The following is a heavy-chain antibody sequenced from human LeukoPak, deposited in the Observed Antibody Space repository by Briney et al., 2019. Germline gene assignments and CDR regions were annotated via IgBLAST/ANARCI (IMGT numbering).Heavy chain of an antibody. CDR3: VGSSGWLFDY. D-gene: IGHD6-19*01. V-gene: IGHV3-7*01. CDR1: GFTFSNYW. Sequence: PGGSLRLSCAGTGFTFSNYWMNWVRQAPGKGLEWVANIKEDGSRINYVDSVKGRFTISRDNAKNSVHLQMDNLRAEDTAVYYCVGSSGWLFDYWGQGILVAVSS. CDR2: IKEDGSRI. J-gene: IGHJ4*02.